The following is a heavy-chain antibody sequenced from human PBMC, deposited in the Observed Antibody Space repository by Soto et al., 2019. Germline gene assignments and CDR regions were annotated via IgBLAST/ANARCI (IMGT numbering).Heavy chain of an antibody. V-gene: IGHV3-23*01. Sequence: EVQLLESGGGLVQPGGSLRLSCAASGFTFSSYGMTWVRQAPGKGLEWVSFSSATGAGTYYADSAKGRFTISRDNSKNTLYLQMTSLRADDTAVYYCAKDRRAGGNYGFYYDFWGQGALVIVSS. CDR2: SSATGAGT. CDR3: AKDRRAGGNYGFYYDF. CDR1: GFTFSSYG. J-gene: IGHJ4*02. D-gene: IGHD3-16*01.